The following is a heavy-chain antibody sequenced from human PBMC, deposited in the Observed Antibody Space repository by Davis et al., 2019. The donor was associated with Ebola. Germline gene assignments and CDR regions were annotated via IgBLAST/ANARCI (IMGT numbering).Heavy chain of an antibody. CDR2: LNPNSGNT. J-gene: IGHJ4*02. V-gene: IGHV1-8*01. Sequence: AASVKVSCKTSGYTFTNYDINWVRQATGQGLEWMGWLNPNSGNTDSTHKFQGRLTMTKNISIGTAYMELSTLTSEDTAVYYCAREGGELTYFGLFDYWGQGTLVTVSS. CDR3: AREGGELTYFGLFDY. CDR1: GYTFTNYD. D-gene: IGHD3-16*01.